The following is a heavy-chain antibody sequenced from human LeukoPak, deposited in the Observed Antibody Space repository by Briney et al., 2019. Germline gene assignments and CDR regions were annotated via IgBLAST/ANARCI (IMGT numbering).Heavy chain of an antibody. V-gene: IGHV3-23*01. J-gene: IGHJ4*02. CDR1: GFTFSSYA. D-gene: IGHD3-22*01. CDR2: ISGSGGST. CDR3: AKVLSYYVSSGSANFDY. Sequence: GGSLRLSCAASGFTFSSYAMSWVRQAPRKGLEWVSAISGSGGSTYYADSVKGRFTISRDNSKNTLYLQMNSLRAEDTAVYYCAKVLSYYVSSGSANFDYWGQGTLVTVSS.